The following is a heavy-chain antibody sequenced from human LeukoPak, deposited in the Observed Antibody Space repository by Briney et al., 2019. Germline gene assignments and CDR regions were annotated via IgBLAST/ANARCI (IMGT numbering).Heavy chain of an antibody. CDR2: ISHSGST. V-gene: IGHV4-34*01. D-gene: IGHD6-13*01. CDR1: GGSITSYY. CDR3: ARGRPRGLYTSNWTEYLHY. Sequence: SETLSLTCTVSGGSITSYYWSWIRQPPGKGLEWIGEISHSGSTHYDSSLKSRVTISVDTSTNQFSLKLSSVTAADTAIYYCARGRPRGLYTSNWTEYLHYWGQGTLVTVSS. J-gene: IGHJ1*01.